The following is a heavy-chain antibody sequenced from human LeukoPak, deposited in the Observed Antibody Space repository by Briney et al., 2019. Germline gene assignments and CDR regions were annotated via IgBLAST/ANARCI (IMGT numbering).Heavy chain of an antibody. CDR2: INTNTGNP. Sequence: ASVKVSCKASGYTFTSYAMDWVRQAPGQGLEWMGWINTNTGNPTYAQGFTGRFVFSLDTSVSTAYLQISSLKAEDTAVYYCAGYSSSWYYPAVPLMDWGQGTLVTVSS. CDR3: AGYSSSWYYPAVPLMD. D-gene: IGHD6-13*01. J-gene: IGHJ4*02. V-gene: IGHV7-4-1*02. CDR1: GYTFTSYA.